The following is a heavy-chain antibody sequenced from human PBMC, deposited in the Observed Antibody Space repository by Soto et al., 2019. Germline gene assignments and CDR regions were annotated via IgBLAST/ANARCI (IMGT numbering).Heavy chain of an antibody. CDR2: ISGSGGST. CDR1: GFTFSSYA. CDR3: AKDRSGRVVPAASLDYYYYGMDV. J-gene: IGHJ6*02. D-gene: IGHD2-2*01. V-gene: IGHV3-23*01. Sequence: GGSLRLSCAASGFTFSSYAMSWVRQAPGKGLEWVSAISGSGGSTYYADSVKGRFTISRDNSKNTLYLQMNSLRAEDTAVYYCAKDRSGRVVPAASLDYYYYGMDVWGQGTTVTVS.